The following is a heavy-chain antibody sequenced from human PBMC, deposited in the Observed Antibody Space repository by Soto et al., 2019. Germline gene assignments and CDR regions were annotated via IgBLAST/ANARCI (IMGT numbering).Heavy chain of an antibody. V-gene: IGHV4-31*03. J-gene: IGHJ6*02. CDR3: ARGGYDILTGYYRGRLGYGMDV. CDR2: VFYTGST. D-gene: IGHD3-9*01. CDR1: GGSISRGGHY. Sequence: SETLSLTCTVSGGSISRGGHYWNWVRQHPGKGLEWVGYVFYTGSTFYNPSLKSRVTISVDTSKNQFSLKLSSVTAADTAVYYCARGGYDILTGYYRGRLGYGMDVWGQGTTVTVSS.